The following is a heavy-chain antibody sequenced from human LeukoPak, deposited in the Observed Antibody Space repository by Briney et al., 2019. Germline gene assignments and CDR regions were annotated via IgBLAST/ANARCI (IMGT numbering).Heavy chain of an antibody. J-gene: IGHJ4*02. Sequence: SLSLSCSAYGFTFSSYAMHWVRQAPGKGLEGVAVISNDGSNKYYADSVKGRFTISRDNSKNTLYLQMNSLRAEDTAVYYCARGFFYDSSGRHFDYWGQGTLVTVPS. CDR3: ARGFFYDSSGRHFDY. V-gene: IGHV3-30-3*01. CDR2: ISNDGSNK. D-gene: IGHD3-22*01. CDR1: GFTFSSYA.